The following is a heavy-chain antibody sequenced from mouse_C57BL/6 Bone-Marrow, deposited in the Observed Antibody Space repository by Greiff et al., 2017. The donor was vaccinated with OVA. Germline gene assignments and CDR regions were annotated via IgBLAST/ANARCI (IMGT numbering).Heavy chain of an antibody. CDR3: ARPTGDYYAMDY. CDR2: IHPNSGST. V-gene: IGHV1-64*01. Sequence: QVQLQQPGAELVKPGASVKLSCKASGYTFTSYWMNWVKQRPGQGLEWIGMIHPNSGSTNYNEKFKSKATLTVDKSSSTAYMQLSSLTSEDSAVYYCARPTGDYYAMDYWGQGTSVTVSS. CDR1: GYTFTSYW. D-gene: IGHD1-1*01. J-gene: IGHJ4*01.